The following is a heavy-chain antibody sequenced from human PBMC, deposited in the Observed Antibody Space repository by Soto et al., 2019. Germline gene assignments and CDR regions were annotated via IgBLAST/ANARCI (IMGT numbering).Heavy chain of an antibody. D-gene: IGHD3-9*01. V-gene: IGHV3-7*01. CDR1: GFTFSSYW. CDR3: ARDSSVRYFDWFQIYYYYYMDV. J-gene: IGHJ6*03. Sequence: GGSLRLSCAASGFTFSSYWMSWVRQAPGKGLEWVANIKQDGSEKYYMDSVKGRFTISRDNAKNSLYLQMNSLRAEDTAVYYCARDSSVRYFDWFQIYYYYYMDVWGKGTTVTVSS. CDR2: IKQDGSEK.